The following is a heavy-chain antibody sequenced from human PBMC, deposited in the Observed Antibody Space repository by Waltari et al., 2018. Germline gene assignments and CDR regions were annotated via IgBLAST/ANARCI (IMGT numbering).Heavy chain of an antibody. D-gene: IGHD3-10*01. CDR3: ATAYGSGSYSSY. Sequence: QVQLVQSGAEVKKPGASVKVSCKVSGYPLTELSMHWVRQAPGKVLEWMGGFDPEEGETMYAQKFQVRGTMTEDPSTDTSYMELCSLRSEETAVYYCATAYGSGSYSSYWGQGTLVSVSS. V-gene: IGHV1-24*01. CDR1: GYPLTELS. CDR2: FDPEEGET. J-gene: IGHJ4*02.